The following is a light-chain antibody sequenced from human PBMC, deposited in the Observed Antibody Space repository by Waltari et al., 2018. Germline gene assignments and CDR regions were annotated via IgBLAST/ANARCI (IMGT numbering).Light chain of an antibody. V-gene: IGKV1-12*01. CDR3: QQAFVEVS. CDR2: GAS. CDR1: QSIVNW. J-gene: IGKJ4*01. Sequence: DLQLTQSPSSVSASVGDRVTITCRASQSIVNWLAWYQQRPGKAPKLLIYGASNLQGGVPSRFSGSGSGTDFTLTINNLQPEDFATCYCQQAFVEVSFAGGTRVEIK.